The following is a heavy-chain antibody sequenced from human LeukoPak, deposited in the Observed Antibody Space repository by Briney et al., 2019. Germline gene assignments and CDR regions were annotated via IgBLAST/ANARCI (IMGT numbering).Heavy chain of an antibody. V-gene: IGHV3-48*03. CDR1: GFTFRGYE. CDR2: LSSSGSAF. J-gene: IGHJ4*02. D-gene: IGHD6-19*01. CDR3: ARDSGWYDHYFDY. Sequence: PGGSLRLSCEDSGFTFRGYEMNWVRQAPGKGLEWIAYLSSSGSAFSYADSVKGRFTISRDNAKNSLYLQMNSLRAEDTAVYYCARDSGWYDHYFDYWGQGTLVTVSS.